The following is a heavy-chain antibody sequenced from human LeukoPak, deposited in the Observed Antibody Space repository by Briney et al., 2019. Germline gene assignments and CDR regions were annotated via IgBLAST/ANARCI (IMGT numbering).Heavy chain of an antibody. Sequence: ASVNVSCKASGYTFTSYGISWVRQAPGQGLEWMGWISAYDGNTNYAQKLQGRVTMTTDTSTSTAYMELRSLRSDDTAVYYCARDLLAAAARGLFDYWGQGTLVTVSS. CDR3: ARDLLAAAARGLFDY. CDR1: GYTFTSYG. V-gene: IGHV1-18*01. J-gene: IGHJ4*02. CDR2: ISAYDGNT. D-gene: IGHD6-13*01.